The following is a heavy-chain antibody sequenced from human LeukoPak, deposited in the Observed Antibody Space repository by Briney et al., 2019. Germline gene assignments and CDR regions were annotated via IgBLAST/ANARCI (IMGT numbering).Heavy chain of an antibody. CDR2: IWYGGSNK. J-gene: IGHJ4*02. CDR3: ARQLGGSGSSLAIFDY. CDR1: GFTFSSYG. D-gene: IGHD3-10*01. V-gene: IGHV3-33*08. Sequence: GRSLRLSCAASGFTFSSYGMHWVRQAPGKGLEWVAVIWYGGSNKYYADSVKGRFTISRDNSKNTLYLQMNSLRAEDTAVYYCARQLGGSGSSLAIFDYWGQGTLVTVSS.